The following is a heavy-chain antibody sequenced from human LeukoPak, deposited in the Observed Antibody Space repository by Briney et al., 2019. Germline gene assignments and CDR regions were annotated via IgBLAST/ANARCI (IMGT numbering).Heavy chain of an antibody. J-gene: IGHJ3*02. CDR3: AGTEVDDAFDI. CDR2: IYTIGST. Sequence: PSETLSLTCTVSGGSISSGSYYWTWIRQPAGKGLEWIGRIYTIGSTNYNPSLKSRVTISVDTSKNHFSLKLSSVTAADTAVYYCAGTEVDDAFDIWGQGTMVTVSS. CDR1: GGSISSGSYY. V-gene: IGHV4-61*02.